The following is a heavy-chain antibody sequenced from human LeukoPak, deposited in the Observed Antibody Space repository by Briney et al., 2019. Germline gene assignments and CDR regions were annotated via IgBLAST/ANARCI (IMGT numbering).Heavy chain of an antibody. CDR1: GHTFTSYG. Sequence: ASVKVSCKASGHTFTSYGISWVRQAPGQGLEWMGWISAYNGNTNYAQKLQGRVTMTTDTSTSTAYMELRSLRSDDTAVYYCARVGRWELRRLYNWFDPWGQGTLVTVSS. D-gene: IGHD1-26*01. V-gene: IGHV1-18*01. CDR2: ISAYNGNT. CDR3: ARVGRWELRRLYNWFDP. J-gene: IGHJ5*02.